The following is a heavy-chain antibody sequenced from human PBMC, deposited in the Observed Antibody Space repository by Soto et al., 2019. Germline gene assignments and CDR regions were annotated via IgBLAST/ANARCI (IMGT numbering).Heavy chain of an antibody. Sequence: QVQLQESGPGLVKPSQTLSLTCTVSGGSISSGGYYWSWIRQHPGKGLEWIGYIHYSGSTYYNPCLKSRVIKTGDTSKNKFSRKLSSVTAADTAVYYCARESMDIAAPGKFDYWGQGTLVTVSS. D-gene: IGHD6-6*01. CDR1: GGSISSGGYY. J-gene: IGHJ4*02. CDR2: IHYSGST. CDR3: ARESMDIAAPGKFDY. V-gene: IGHV4-31*03.